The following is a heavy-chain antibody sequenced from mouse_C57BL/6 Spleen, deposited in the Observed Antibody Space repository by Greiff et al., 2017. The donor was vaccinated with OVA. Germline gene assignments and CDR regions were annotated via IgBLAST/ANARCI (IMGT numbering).Heavy chain of an antibody. CDR2: IDPETGGT. D-gene: IGHD2-12*01. CDR1: VYTFTDYE. Sequence: VQLQQSGAELVRPGASVTLSCKASVYTFTDYEMHWVKQTPVHGLEWIGAIDPETGGTGYNQKFKGKAILTADKSSSTAYMELRSLTSEDSAVYYCTRLRPYYAMDYWGQGTSVTVSS. J-gene: IGHJ4*01. CDR3: TRLRPYYAMDY. V-gene: IGHV1-15*01.